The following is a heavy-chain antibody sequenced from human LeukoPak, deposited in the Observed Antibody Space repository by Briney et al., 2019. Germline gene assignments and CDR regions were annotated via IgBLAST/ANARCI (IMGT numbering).Heavy chain of an antibody. Sequence: SETLSLTCAVSGGSISSSNWWSWVRQPPGKGLEWIGEIYHSGSTNYNPSLKSRVTISVDKSKNQFSLKLSSVTAADTAVYYCARVSPRDYYDSSGYNDAFDIWGQGTMVTVSS. CDR1: GGSISSSNW. CDR3: ARVSPRDYYDSSGYNDAFDI. D-gene: IGHD3-22*01. CDR2: IYHSGST. J-gene: IGHJ3*02. V-gene: IGHV4-4*02.